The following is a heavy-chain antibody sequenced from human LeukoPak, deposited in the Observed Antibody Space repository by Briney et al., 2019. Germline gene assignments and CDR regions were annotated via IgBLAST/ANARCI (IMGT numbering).Heavy chain of an antibody. CDR3: ARRSYDTLTGPYPNFDY. Sequence: AGGSLRLSCAASGLTFGRHWMSWVRQPPGKGLEWIGEIYHSGSTNYNPSLKSRVTISVDKSKNQFSLKLSSVTAADTAVYYCARRSYDTLTGPYPNFDYWGQGTLVTVSS. J-gene: IGHJ4*02. V-gene: IGHV4-4*02. CDR2: IYHSGST. CDR1: GLTFGRHW. D-gene: IGHD3-9*01.